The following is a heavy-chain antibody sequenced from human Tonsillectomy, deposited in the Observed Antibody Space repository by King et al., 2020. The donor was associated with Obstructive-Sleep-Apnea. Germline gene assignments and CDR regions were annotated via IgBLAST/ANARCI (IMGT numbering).Heavy chain of an antibody. J-gene: IGHJ4*02. Sequence: VQLVESGAEVKKPGSSVKVSCKASGGTFSSYAISWVRQAPGQGLEWMGGIIPILGIAIYAQKFQGRVTITADKSTSTAYMELSSLRSEYTAVYYCAREGYCSSTSCFASPFDYWGQGTLVTVSS. V-gene: IGHV1-69*09. CDR1: GGTFSSYA. CDR3: AREGYCSSTSCFASPFDY. CDR2: IIPILGIA. D-gene: IGHD2-2*01.